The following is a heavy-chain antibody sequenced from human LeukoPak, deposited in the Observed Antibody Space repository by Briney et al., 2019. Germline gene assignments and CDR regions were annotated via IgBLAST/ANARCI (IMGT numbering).Heavy chain of an antibody. V-gene: IGHV1-69*06. CDR3: ARGMVRGAPSYYYMDV. CDR2: IIPIFGTA. J-gene: IGHJ6*03. Sequence: ASVKVSCKASGYTFTSYGISWVRQAPGQGLEWMGGIIPIFGTANYAQKFQGRVTITADKSTSTAYMELSSLRSEDTAVYYCARGMVRGAPSYYYMDVWGKGTTVTVSS. D-gene: IGHD3-10*01. CDR1: GYTFTSYG.